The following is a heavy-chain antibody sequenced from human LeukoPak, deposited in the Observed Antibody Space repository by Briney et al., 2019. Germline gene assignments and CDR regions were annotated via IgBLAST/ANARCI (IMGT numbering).Heavy chain of an antibody. CDR2: INHSGST. V-gene: IGHV4-34*01. CDR1: GGSFSGYY. Sequence: SETLSLTCAVHGGSFSGYYWSWIRQPPGKGLEWIGEINHSGSTHYNPSLKSRVTISVDTSKNQFSLKLSSVAAAVTAVYYCARLGYDPDIMFDYWGQGTLVTVSS. D-gene: IGHD3-16*01. CDR3: ARLGYDPDIMFDY. J-gene: IGHJ4*02.